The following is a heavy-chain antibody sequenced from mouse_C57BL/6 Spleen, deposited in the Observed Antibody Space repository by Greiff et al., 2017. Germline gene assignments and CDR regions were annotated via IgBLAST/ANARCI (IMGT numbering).Heavy chain of an antibody. CDR3: TGPPYYYGRGYYAMDY. J-gene: IGHJ4*01. CDR1: GFTFSNYW. D-gene: IGHD1-1*01. CDR2: IRLKSDNYAT. Sequence: EVKVVESGGGLVQPGGSMKLSCVASGFTFSNYWMNWVRQSPEKGLEWVAQIRLKSDNYATHYAESVKGRFTISRDDSKSSVYLQMNNLRAEDTGIYCCTGPPYYYGRGYYAMDYWGQGTSVTVSS. V-gene: IGHV6-3*01.